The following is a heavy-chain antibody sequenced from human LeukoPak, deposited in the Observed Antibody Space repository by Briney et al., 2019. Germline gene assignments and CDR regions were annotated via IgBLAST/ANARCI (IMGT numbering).Heavy chain of an antibody. Sequence: GGSLRLSCAASGFTFSSYAMSWVRQAPGKGLERVSAISGSGGSTYYADSVKGRFTISRDNSKNTLYLQMNSLRAEDTAVYYCAKAYYYDSSGLEYFQHWGQGTLVTVSS. V-gene: IGHV3-23*01. CDR3: AKAYYYDSSGLEYFQH. D-gene: IGHD3-22*01. J-gene: IGHJ1*01. CDR1: GFTFSSYA. CDR2: ISGSGGST.